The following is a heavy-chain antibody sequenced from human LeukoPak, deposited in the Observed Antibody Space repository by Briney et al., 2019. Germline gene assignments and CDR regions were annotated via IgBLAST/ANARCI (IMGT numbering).Heavy chain of an antibody. CDR1: GFTFSSYG. V-gene: IGHV3-33*06. Sequence: GGSLRLSCAASGFTFSSYGMHWVRQAPGKGLEWVAVIWYDGSNKYYADSVKGRFTISRDNSKNTLYLQMNSLRAEDTAVYYWAKYRDGDSDYWGQGTLVTVSS. J-gene: IGHJ4*02. CDR3: AKYRDGDSDY. CDR2: IWYDGSNK. D-gene: IGHD3-16*02.